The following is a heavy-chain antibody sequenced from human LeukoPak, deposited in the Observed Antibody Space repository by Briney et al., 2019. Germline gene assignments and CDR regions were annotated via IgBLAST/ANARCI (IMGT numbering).Heavy chain of an antibody. V-gene: IGHV3-23*01. J-gene: IGHJ3*02. Sequence: GGSLRLSCAASGFTFSSFAVSWVRQAPGKGLEWVSTISSSGSGTYYADSVKGRFTISRDNSNNALYLQMNSLRAEDTAVYYRARFDSDAFDIWGQGTMVTVSS. CDR1: GFTFSSFA. CDR2: ISSSGSGT. CDR3: ARFDSDAFDI.